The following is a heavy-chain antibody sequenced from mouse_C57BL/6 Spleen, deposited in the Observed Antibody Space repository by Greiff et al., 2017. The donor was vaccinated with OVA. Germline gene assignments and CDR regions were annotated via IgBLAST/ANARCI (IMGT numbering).Heavy chain of an antibody. CDR3: ARPRALYFDY. Sequence: QVQLQQPGAELVRPGSSVKLSCKASGYTFTSYWMHWVKQRPGQGLEWIGEIDPSDSYTNYNQKFKGKATLTVDTSSSTAYMQLSSLAAEDSAGYYWARPRALYFDYWGQGTTLTVSS. D-gene: IGHD3-3*01. V-gene: IGHV1-59*01. CDR2: IDPSDSYT. CDR1: GYTFTSYW. J-gene: IGHJ2*01.